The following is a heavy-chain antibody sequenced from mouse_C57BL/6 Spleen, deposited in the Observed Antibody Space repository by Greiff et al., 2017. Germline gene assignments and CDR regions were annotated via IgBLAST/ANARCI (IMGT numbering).Heavy chain of an antibody. CDR2: IDPSDSYT. D-gene: IGHD1-1*01. CDR1: GYTFTSYW. J-gene: IGHJ3*01. V-gene: IGHV1-69*01. CDR3: ARRDYDEGFAY. Sequence: QVQLQQPGAELVMPGASVKLSCKASGYTFTSYWMHWVKQRPGQGLEWIGEIDPSDSYTNYNQKFKGKSTLTVDKSSSTAYMQLSSLTSEDSAVYYCARRDYDEGFAYWGQGTLVTVSA.